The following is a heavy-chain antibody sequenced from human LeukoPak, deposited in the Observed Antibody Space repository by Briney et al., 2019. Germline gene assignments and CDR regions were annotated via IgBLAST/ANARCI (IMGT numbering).Heavy chain of an antibody. CDR2: ISSSGSTI. CDR1: GFTFGDYY. CDR3: AKLGKTENHYGSGRFSYYYYMDV. D-gene: IGHD3-10*01. J-gene: IGHJ6*03. Sequence: GGSLRLSCAASGFTFGDYYMSWIRQAPGKGLEWVSYISSSGSTIYYADSVKGRFTISRDNAKNSLYLQMNSLRAEDTAVYYCAKLGKTENHYGSGRFSYYYYMDVWGKGTTVTISS. V-gene: IGHV3-11*04.